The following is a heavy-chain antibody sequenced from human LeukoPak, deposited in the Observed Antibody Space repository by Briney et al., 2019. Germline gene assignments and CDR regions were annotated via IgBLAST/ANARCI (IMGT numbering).Heavy chain of an antibody. CDR1: GGSFTGYN. CDR3: ARGSPKHDS. J-gene: IGHJ5*01. Sequence: SETLSLTCAVYGGSFTGYNWNWIRQPPGKGLEWIGEINHSGVAKYNPSLKSRLTISVDTSKNQFSLKLKSVTAADTAVYYCARGSPKHDSWGQGTLVTVSS. V-gene: IGHV4-34*01. CDR2: INHSGVA.